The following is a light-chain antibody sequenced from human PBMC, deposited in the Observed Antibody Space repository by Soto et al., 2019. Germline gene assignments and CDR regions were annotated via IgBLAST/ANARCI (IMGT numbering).Light chain of an antibody. CDR2: KSS. CDR1: QSIDGW. V-gene: IGKV1-5*03. J-gene: IGKJ4*01. Sequence: DIQLTQSPSTLSASIGDRVTITCRASQSIDGWLAWYQQKPGEAPKLLIYKSSTSQPGVPSRFSGSGSGTDFSLTIGSLQPEDSATYYCLQDYSFPLTFGGGTKVDIK. CDR3: LQDYSFPLT.